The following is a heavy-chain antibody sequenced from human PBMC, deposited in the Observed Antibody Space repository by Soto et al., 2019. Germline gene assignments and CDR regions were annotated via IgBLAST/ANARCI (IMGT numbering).Heavy chain of an antibody. V-gene: IGHV3-48*01. D-gene: IGHD3-10*01. Sequence: GGSLRLSCAASGFTFSSYSMNWVRQAPGKGLEWVSYISSSSSTIYYADSVKGRFTISRDNAKNSLYLQMNSLRAEDTAVYYCARERRVRGGWFDPWGQGTLVTSPQ. CDR2: ISSSSSTI. CDR1: GFTFSSYS. J-gene: IGHJ5*02. CDR3: ARERRVRGGWFDP.